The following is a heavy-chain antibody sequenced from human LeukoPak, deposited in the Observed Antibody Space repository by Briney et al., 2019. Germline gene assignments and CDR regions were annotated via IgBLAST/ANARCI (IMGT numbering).Heavy chain of an antibody. J-gene: IGHJ4*02. Sequence: SETLSLTCTVSGGSISSSSYYWGWIRQPPRKGLDWVGSIYSSGSTYYNPSLRSRITISVDTSKNQLSLKLSSVTAADTAVYYCVRIVGAMGQFYWGQGTLVTVSS. V-gene: IGHV4-39*01. CDR3: VRIVGAMGQFY. D-gene: IGHD1-26*01. CDR1: GGSISSSSYY. CDR2: IYSSGST.